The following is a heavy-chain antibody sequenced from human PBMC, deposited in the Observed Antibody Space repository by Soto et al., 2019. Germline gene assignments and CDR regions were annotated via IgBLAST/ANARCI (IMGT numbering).Heavy chain of an antibody. V-gene: IGHV3-21*01. CDR2: ISSSSSYI. D-gene: IGHD6-13*01. CDR1: GFTFSSYS. CDR3: ASVYSNWYYFDY. J-gene: IGHJ4*02. Sequence: GGSLRLSCAASGFTFSSYSMHCVRQAPGKGLEWVSSISSSSSYIYYADSVKGRFTISRDNAKNSLSLQMNSLRAEDTAVYYWASVYSNWYYFDYWGQGT.